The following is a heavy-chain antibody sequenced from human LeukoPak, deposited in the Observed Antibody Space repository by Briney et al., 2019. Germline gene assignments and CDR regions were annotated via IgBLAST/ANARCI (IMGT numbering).Heavy chain of an antibody. J-gene: IGHJ6*02. CDR3: ARETRYCSSTSCYPYYYYYGMDV. D-gene: IGHD2-2*01. CDR2: IYSGGST. V-gene: IGHV3-53*01. Sequence: PGGSLRLSCAASGFTVSSNYMSWVRQAPGKGLEWVSVIYSGGSTYYADSVKGRFTISRDNSKNTLYLQMNSLRAEDTAVYYCARETRYCSSTSCYPYYYYYGMDVWGQGTLVTVSS. CDR1: GFTVSSNY.